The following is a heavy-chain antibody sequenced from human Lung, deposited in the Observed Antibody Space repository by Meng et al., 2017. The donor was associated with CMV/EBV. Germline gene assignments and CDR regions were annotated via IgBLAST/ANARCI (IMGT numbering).Heavy chain of an antibody. Sequence: SVKVSCKASGGSLSNYRLNWVRQVPGQGFQWMGGIIPILGIPDYPENFQGRVTITADTSTDTAYMHLSSLRLEDTAVYYCARGARLGYCSGANCYFNDFWGQGTWVTVSS. V-gene: IGHV1-69*10. J-gene: IGHJ4*02. CDR1: GGSLSNYR. D-gene: IGHD2-15*01. CDR2: IIPILGIP. CDR3: ARGARLGYCSGANCYFNDF.